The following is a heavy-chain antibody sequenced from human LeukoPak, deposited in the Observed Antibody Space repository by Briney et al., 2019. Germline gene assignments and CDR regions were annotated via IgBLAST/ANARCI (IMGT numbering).Heavy chain of an antibody. CDR3: ARELLWFGESSGFDY. D-gene: IGHD3-10*01. V-gene: IGHV3-74*01. Sequence: GRSLRLSCAASGFTFSSYWMHWVRQAPGKGLVWVSRINSDGSSTSYADSVKGRFTISRDNAKNTLYLQMNSLRAEDTAVYYCARELLWFGESSGFDYWGQGTLVTVSS. CDR2: INSDGSST. CDR1: GFTFSSYW. J-gene: IGHJ4*02.